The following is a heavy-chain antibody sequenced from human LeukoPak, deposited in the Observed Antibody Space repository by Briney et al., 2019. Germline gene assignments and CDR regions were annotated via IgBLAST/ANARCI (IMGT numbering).Heavy chain of an antibody. J-gene: IGHJ6*02. V-gene: IGHV1-2*04. CDR2: INPNSGGT. CDR3: ARDRGYSGYDSFYYGMDV. D-gene: IGHD5-12*01. CDR1: GYRLSELS. Sequence: ASVKVSCKVSGYRLSELSMHWVRQAPGQGLEWMGWINPNSGGTNYAQKFQGWVTMTRDTSISTAYMELSRLRSDDTAVYYCARDRGYSGYDSFYYGMDVWGQGTTVTVSS.